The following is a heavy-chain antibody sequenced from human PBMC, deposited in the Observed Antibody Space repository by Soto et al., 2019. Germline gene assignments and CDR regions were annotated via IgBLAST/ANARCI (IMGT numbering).Heavy chain of an antibody. CDR3: ASHFISGWTDPDAFDI. CDR2: IYYSGST. Sequence: PSETLSLTCTVSGDSISSNGYYWGWIRQPPGKGLEWIGSIYYSGSTYYNPSLKSRVTISVDTSKNQFSLKLSSVTAADTAVYYCASHFISGWTDPDAFDIWGQGTMVTVSS. CDR1: GDSISSNGYY. D-gene: IGHD6-19*01. V-gene: IGHV4-39*01. J-gene: IGHJ3*02.